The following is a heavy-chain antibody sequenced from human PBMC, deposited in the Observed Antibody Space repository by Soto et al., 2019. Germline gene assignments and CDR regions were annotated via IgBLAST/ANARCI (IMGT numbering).Heavy chain of an antibody. V-gene: IGHV5-10-1*01. CDR3: ARRVIAARPSYYYYGMDV. Sequence: GESLKISCKGSGYSFTSYWISWVRQMPGKGLEWMGRIDPSDSYTNYSPSFQGHVTISADKSISTAYLQWSSLKASDTAMYYCARRVIAARPSYYYYGMDVWGQGTTVTVSS. CDR1: GYSFTSYW. CDR2: IDPSDSYT. D-gene: IGHD6-6*01. J-gene: IGHJ6*02.